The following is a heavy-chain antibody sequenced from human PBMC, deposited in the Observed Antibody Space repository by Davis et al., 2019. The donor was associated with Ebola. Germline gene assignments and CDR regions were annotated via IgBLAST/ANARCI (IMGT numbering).Heavy chain of an antibody. D-gene: IGHD3-22*01. Sequence: GESLKISCAASGFTFSSYAMHWVRQAPGKGLEWVAVISYDGSNKYYADSVKGRFTISRDNSKNTLYLQMNSLRAEDTAVYYCARGRRITMIVVVSPNGDYFDYWGQGTLVTVSS. CDR2: ISYDGSNK. J-gene: IGHJ4*02. V-gene: IGHV3-30-3*01. CDR3: ARGRRITMIVVVSPNGDYFDY. CDR1: GFTFSSYA.